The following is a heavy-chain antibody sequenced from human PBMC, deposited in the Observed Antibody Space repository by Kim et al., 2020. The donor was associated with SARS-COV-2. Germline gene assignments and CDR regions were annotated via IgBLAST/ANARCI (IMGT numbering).Heavy chain of an antibody. CDR3: VRDGSSWTPFDY. Sequence: GGSLRLSCAASGFTFSYYWMSWVRQAPGKGLEWVANIKHDGSEKYYVDSVKGRFTISRDNAKNSPYLQINSLRAEDTALYYCVRDGSSWTPFDYWGQGT. D-gene: IGHD6-13*01. CDR1: GFTFSYYW. J-gene: IGHJ4*02. CDR2: IKHDGSEK. V-gene: IGHV3-7*01.